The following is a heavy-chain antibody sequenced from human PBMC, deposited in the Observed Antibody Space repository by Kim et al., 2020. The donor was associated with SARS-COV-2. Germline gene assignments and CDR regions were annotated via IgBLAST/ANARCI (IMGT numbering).Heavy chain of an antibody. J-gene: IGHJ5*02. CDR3: ARLRIAFGWFDP. D-gene: IGHD2-15*01. CDR1: GGSVSSDSYY. CDR2: INYSGRT. Sequence: SETLSLTCTVSGGSVSSDSYYWSWIRQPPGKGLDGIGYINYSGRTNYNPSLKSRVTMSVDTARNQLSLKLSSVTTADTAVSYCARLRIAFGWFDPWGQGTLVAVSS. V-gene: IGHV4-61*01.